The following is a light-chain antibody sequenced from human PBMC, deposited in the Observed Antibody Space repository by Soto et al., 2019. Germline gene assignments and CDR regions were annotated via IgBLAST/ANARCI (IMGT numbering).Light chain of an antibody. J-gene: IGLJ3*02. Sequence: QSVLTQPPSVSGAPGQRVTISCTGSSSNIGAGYDVHWYQQLPGTAPKYLTHGNSNRPSGVPDRFSGSKSGTSASLAITGLQAEDEADYYCQSYDSSLSAWVFGGGTQLTVL. CDR1: SSNIGAGYD. CDR2: GNS. V-gene: IGLV1-40*01. CDR3: QSYDSSLSAWV.